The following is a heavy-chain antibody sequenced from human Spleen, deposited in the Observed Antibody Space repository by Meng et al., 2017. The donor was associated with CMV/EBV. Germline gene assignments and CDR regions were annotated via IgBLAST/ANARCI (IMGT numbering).Heavy chain of an antibody. D-gene: IGHD4-17*01. V-gene: IGHV4-38-2*02. CDR1: DSSISSGFY. Sequence: GSLRLSCTVSDSSISSGFYWGWIRQPPGKGLEWIGSVYYSWDTYYNPSLKRRVTMSLDTSKNQFSLKLRSVTAADTAVYYCARGDFGDYVGRYYGMDVWSRGTTVTVSS. J-gene: IGHJ6*02. CDR3: ARGDFGDYVGRYYGMDV. CDR2: VYYSWDT.